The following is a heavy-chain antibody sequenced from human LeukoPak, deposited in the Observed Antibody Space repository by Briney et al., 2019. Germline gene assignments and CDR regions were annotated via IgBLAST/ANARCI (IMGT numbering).Heavy chain of an antibody. CDR1: GFTFSRYA. Sequence: GGSLRLSCAASGFTFSRYAMSWVRQAPGKGLEWVSAITGGSNSTYYADSVKGRITISRDNSRNTLYLQMSSLRAEDTAVYFCAKSRSGSANWALQIFDNWGQGALDTVSS. CDR3: AKSRSGSANWALQIFDN. CDR2: ITGGSNST. D-gene: IGHD1-1*01. V-gene: IGHV3-23*01. J-gene: IGHJ4*02.